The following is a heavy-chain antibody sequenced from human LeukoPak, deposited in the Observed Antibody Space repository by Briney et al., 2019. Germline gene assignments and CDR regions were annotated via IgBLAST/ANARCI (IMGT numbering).Heavy chain of an antibody. J-gene: IGHJ4*02. D-gene: IGHD6-13*01. CDR3: ARDAAYFDY. CDR2: ISYDGSNK. CDR1: GFTFSSYA. V-gene: IGHV3-30-3*01. Sequence: GGSLRLSCAASGFTFSSYAMHWVRQAPGKGLEWVAVISYDGSNKYYADSVKGRFTISRDNSKNTLYLQMNSLRAEDTAVYYCARDAAYFDYWGQGTLVSVSS.